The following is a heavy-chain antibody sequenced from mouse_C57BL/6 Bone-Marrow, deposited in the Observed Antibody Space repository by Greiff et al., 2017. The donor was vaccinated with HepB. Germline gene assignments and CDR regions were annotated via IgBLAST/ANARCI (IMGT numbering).Heavy chain of an antibody. J-gene: IGHJ1*03. V-gene: IGHV3-5*01. D-gene: IGHD1-1*01. CDR1: GISITTGNYR. Sequence: EVHLQQSGPGLVKPSQTVFLTCTVTGISITTGNYRWSWIRQFPGNKLEWIGYIYYSGTITYNPSLTSRTTITRDTPKNQFFLEMNSLTAEDTATYYCARDNYYGSSHWYFDVWGTGTTVTVSS. CDR2: IYYSGTI. CDR3: ARDNYYGSSHWYFDV.